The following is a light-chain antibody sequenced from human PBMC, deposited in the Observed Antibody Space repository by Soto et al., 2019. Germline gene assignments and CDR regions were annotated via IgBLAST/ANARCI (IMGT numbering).Light chain of an antibody. Sequence: EIVLTQSPSTLSLSPGERATLSCRASQVVNNNLLAWYQQKPGQAPRLVIYDASSRATGIPDRFSASGSGTDFTLTISRLEPEDFAVYYCQQYGTSPRTFGQGTKVDIK. CDR2: DAS. V-gene: IGKV3-20*01. J-gene: IGKJ1*01. CDR1: QVVNNNL. CDR3: QQYGTSPRT.